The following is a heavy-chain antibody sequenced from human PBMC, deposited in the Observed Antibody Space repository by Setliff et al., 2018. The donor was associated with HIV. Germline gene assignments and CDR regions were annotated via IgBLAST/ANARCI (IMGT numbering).Heavy chain of an antibody. V-gene: IGHV3-74*01. CDR2: VNTDGSST. D-gene: IGHD3-10*01. CDR3: VRVGAYAAFDI. Sequence: GGSLRLSCAASGFTFRTYWMHWVRQAPGKGLVWVSRVNTDGSSTNYADSVKGRFTISRDNAKSTLYLQMNSLRAEDTAVYYCVRVGAYAAFDIWGQGTMVTVSS. CDR1: GFTFRTYW. J-gene: IGHJ3*02.